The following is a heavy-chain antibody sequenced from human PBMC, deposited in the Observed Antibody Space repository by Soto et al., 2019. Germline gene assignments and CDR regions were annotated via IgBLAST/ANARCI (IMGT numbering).Heavy chain of an antibody. CDR1: GNTLTNFG. D-gene: IGHD2-2*01. CDR3: ARVIPGAEAWFDP. V-gene: IGHV1-18*01. Sequence: ASVKVSCKASGNTLTNFGVTWVRQAPGQGLEWMGWISAYTDDPNYAQKFQGRVTMTIDTSTSTAYLDLRSLTSDGTAVYYCARVIPGAEAWFDPWGQGTLVTVSS. CDR2: ISAYTDDP. J-gene: IGHJ5*02.